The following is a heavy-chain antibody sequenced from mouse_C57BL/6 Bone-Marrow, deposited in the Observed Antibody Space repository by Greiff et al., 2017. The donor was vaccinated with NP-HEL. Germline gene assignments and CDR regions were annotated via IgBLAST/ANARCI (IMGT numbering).Heavy chain of an antibody. CDR1: GYTFTDYY. D-gene: IGHD1-1*01. J-gene: IGHJ2*01. CDR3: ARWIYYGPYYFDY. Sequence: VQLQQSGPELVKPGASVKISCKASGYTFTDYYMNWVKQSHGKSLEWIGDINPNNGGTSYNQKFKGKATLTVDKSSSTAYMELRSLTSEDSAVYYCARWIYYGPYYFDYWGQGTTLTVSS. CDR2: INPNNGGT. V-gene: IGHV1-26*01.